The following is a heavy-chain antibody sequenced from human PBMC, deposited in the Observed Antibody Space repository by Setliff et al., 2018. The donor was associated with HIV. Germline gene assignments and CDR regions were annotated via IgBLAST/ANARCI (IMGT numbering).Heavy chain of an antibody. CDR3: ARGRHYYGSGSYYPLAY. D-gene: IGHD3-10*01. V-gene: IGHV4-34*01. Sequence: SETLSLTCAVYGGSFSGYYWSWIRQPPGKGLEWIGGINHSGGTNYNPSLNSRVTISVDSSKNQFSLKLSSVTAADTAVYYCARGRHYYGSGSYYPLAYWGQGTLVTVS. J-gene: IGHJ4*02. CDR2: INHSGGT. CDR1: GGSFSGYY.